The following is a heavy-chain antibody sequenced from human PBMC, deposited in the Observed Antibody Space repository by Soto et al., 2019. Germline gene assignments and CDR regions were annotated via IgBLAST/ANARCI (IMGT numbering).Heavy chain of an antibody. CDR1: GGSFSGYY. CDR3: ATGLYYAFWSGYYIDYYYYGMDV. D-gene: IGHD3-3*01. CDR2: INHSGST. Sequence: SETLSLTCAVYGGSFSGYYWSWIRQPPGKGLEWIGEINHSGSTNYNPSLKSRVTISVDTSKNQFSLKLSSVTAADTAVYYCATGLYYAFWSGYYIDYYYYGMDVWGQGTTVTVSS. J-gene: IGHJ6*02. V-gene: IGHV4-34*01.